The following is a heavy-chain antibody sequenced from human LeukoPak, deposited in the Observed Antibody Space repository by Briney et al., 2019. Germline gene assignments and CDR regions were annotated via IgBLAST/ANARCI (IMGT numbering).Heavy chain of an antibody. CDR2: IFYSGRA. Sequence: SETLSLTCAVSSYSISSGYYWDWVRQPPGKGLEWIGTIFYSGRAYYNPSLKSRVTMSVDTSKNHFSLKLSSVTAADTAVYYCARWAAALPRVPKSHMDVWGKGTTVTVSS. D-gene: IGHD3-10*01. CDR1: SYSISSGYY. CDR3: ARWAAALPRVPKSHMDV. J-gene: IGHJ6*03. V-gene: IGHV4-38-2*01.